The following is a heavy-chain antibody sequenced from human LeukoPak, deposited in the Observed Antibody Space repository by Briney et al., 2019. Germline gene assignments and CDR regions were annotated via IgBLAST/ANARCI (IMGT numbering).Heavy chain of an antibody. CDR2: ISNYNGNT. J-gene: IGHJ4*02. D-gene: IGHD5-12*01. Sequence: GASVKVSCKASGYTFTSYGITWVRQVPGQGLEWMGWISNYNGNTNHAQKLQGRVTMTTDTSTSTAYMELRSLRSDDTAVYYCARVVSGYDFDYWGQGTLVTVSS. CDR1: GYTFTSYG. CDR3: ARVVSGYDFDY. V-gene: IGHV1-18*01.